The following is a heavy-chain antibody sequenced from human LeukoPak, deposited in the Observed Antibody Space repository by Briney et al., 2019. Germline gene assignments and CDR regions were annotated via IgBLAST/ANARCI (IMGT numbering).Heavy chain of an antibody. CDR1: GGTFSSYA. Sequence: ASVKVSCKASGGTFSSYAISWVRQAPGQGLEWMGGIIPIFGTANYAQKFQGRVTITADKSTSTAYMELSSLRSEDTAVYYCARRRAEGGQYYFDYWGQGTLVTVSS. J-gene: IGHJ4*02. V-gene: IGHV1-69*06. CDR2: IIPIFGTA. D-gene: IGHD1-26*01. CDR3: ARRRAEGGQYYFDY.